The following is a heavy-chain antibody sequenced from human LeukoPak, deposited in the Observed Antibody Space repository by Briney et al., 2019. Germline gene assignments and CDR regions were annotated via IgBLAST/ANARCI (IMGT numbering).Heavy chain of an antibody. CDR3: ARVVGGSYYYDSSGYYDY. CDR2: ISYDGSNK. V-gene: IGHV3-30-3*01. CDR1: GFTFSSYA. J-gene: IGHJ4*02. D-gene: IGHD3-22*01. Sequence: PGRSLRLSCAASGFTFSSYAMHWVRQAPGKGLEWVAVISYDGSNKYYADSVKGRFTISRDNSKNTLYLQMNSLRAEDTAVYYCARVVGGSYYYDSSGYYDYWGQGTLVTVSS.